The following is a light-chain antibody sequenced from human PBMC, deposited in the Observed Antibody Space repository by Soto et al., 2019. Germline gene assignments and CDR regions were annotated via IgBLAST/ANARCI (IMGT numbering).Light chain of an antibody. CDR2: DNN. V-gene: IGLV1-51*01. J-gene: IGLJ2*01. CDR1: RSNIGSHF. Sequence: QSALTQPPSVSAAPGQKVTVSCSGSRSNIGSHFVSWYQQLPGSAPKLLNYDNNNRPSGIPDRFSASKSGTSATLGITGVQTGDEADYYCGTWDSSLSAVVFGGGTKLTVL. CDR3: GTWDSSLSAVV.